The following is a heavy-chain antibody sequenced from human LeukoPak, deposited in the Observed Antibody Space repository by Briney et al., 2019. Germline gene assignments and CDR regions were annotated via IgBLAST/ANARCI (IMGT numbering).Heavy chain of an antibody. J-gene: IGHJ4*02. V-gene: IGHV4-61*01. CDR2: IYYSGST. CDR3: ARDTLGYGSGSYYRIIDY. Sequence: SETLSLTCTVSGVSVSSGSYYWSWIRQPPGKGLEWIGSIYYSGSTYYNPSLKSRVTISVDTSKNQFSLKLSSVTAADTAVYYCARDTLGYGSGSYYRIIDYWGQGTLVTVSS. CDR1: GVSVSSGSYY. D-gene: IGHD3-10*01.